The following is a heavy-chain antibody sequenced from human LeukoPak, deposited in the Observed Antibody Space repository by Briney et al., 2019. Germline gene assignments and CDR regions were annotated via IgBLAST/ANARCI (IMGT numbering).Heavy chain of an antibody. CDR2: ISNKVIST. Sequence: PGGSLRLSCSASGFTFSTYAMYWVRQAPGKGLEYISGISNKVISTYYADSVKGRFTISRDNSKNTLYLQMSSVRTEDSAVYYCVKNRGTVTTDHWGQGTLVTVSS. V-gene: IGHV3-64D*06. CDR1: GFTFSTYA. J-gene: IGHJ4*02. D-gene: IGHD4-17*01. CDR3: VKNRGTVTTDH.